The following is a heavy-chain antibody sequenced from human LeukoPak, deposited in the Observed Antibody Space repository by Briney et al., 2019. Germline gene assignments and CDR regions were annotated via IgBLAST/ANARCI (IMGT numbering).Heavy chain of an antibody. CDR2: ISSSGSYI. J-gene: IGHJ6*04. CDR3: AELGIMIGGV. CDR1: AFTFSSYS. D-gene: IGHD3-16*01. Sequence: GGSLRLSCVASAFTFSSYSMNWVRQAPGKGLEWVSSISSSGSYIYYADSVKGRFTISRDNAKKSLYLQMNSLRAEDTAVYYCAELGIMIGGVWGKGTTVTISS. V-gene: IGHV3-21*01.